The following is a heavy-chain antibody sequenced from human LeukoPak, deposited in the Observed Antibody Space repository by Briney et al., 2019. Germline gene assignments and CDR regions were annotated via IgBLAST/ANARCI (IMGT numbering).Heavy chain of an antibody. Sequence: SETLSLTCTVSGGSISSYYSSWIRQPPGKGLEWIGYIYYSGSTYYNPSLKSRVTISVDTSKNQFSLKLSSVTAADTAVYYCARASELLWSGAFDIWGQGTMVTVSS. CDR2: IYYSGST. D-gene: IGHD3-10*01. CDR3: ARASELLWSGAFDI. CDR1: GGSISSYY. J-gene: IGHJ3*02. V-gene: IGHV4-59*08.